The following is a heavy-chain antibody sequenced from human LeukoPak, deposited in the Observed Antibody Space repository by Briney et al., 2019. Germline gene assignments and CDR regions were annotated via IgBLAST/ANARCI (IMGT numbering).Heavy chain of an antibody. CDR1: GFAFSDYS. V-gene: IGHV3-48*01. Sequence: GGSLRLSCAASGFAFSDYSMNWVRQAPGKGLEWISYIGIDSGNTNYADSVKGRFTISGDKAKNSLYLQMNSLRVEDTAVYYCARDYKYAFDNWGQGSLVTVSS. CDR3: ARDYKYAFDN. CDR2: IGIDSGNT. D-gene: IGHD5-24*01. J-gene: IGHJ4*02.